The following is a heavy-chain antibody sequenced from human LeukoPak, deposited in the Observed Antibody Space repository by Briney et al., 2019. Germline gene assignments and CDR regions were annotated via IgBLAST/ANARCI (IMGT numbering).Heavy chain of an antibody. J-gene: IGHJ6*02. V-gene: IGHV4-4*07. CDR3: ARELRYFDHKGDYYYYGMDV. D-gene: IGHD3-9*01. CDR1: GGSISSYY. Sequence: SETLSLTCTVSGGSISSYYWSWIRQPAGKGLEWIGRIYTSGSTNYNPSLKSRVTMSVDTSKNQFSLKLSSVTAADTAVYYCARELRYFDHKGDYYYYGMDVWGQGTTVTVSS. CDR2: IYTSGST.